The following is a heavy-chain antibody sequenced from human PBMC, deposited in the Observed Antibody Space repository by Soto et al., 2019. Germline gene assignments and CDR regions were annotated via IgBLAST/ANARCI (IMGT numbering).Heavy chain of an antibody. J-gene: IGHJ4*01. CDR3: SITRHYHGAAFDS. Sequence: PGESLKISCNGSAFTFTNYYIGWVRQMPGKGLEWMGIIYPGDSETTYSPSFQGQVTFSVDKSLNIAYLQWSSLKASDTGIYYCSITRHYHGAAFDSWGHGTLVTVYS. CDR1: AFTFTNYY. CDR2: IYPGDSET. D-gene: IGHD3-10*01. V-gene: IGHV5-51*01.